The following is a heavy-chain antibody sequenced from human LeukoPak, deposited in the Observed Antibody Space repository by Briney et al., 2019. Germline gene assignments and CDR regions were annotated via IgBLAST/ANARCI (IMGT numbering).Heavy chain of an antibody. V-gene: IGHV4-61*02. D-gene: IGHD2-15*01. J-gene: IGHJ5*02. CDR1: GGSISSGSYY. Sequence: SETLSLTCTVSGGSISSGSYYWSWIRQPAGKGLEWIGRIYTSGSTNYNPSLKSRVTISVDTSKNQFSLRLSSVTAADTAVYYCARAAPSELLPLGDWFDPWGQGTLVTVSS. CDR2: IYTSGST. CDR3: ARAAPSELLPLGDWFDP.